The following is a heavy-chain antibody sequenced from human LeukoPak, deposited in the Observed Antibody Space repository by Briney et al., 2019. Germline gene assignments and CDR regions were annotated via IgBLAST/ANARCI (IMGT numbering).Heavy chain of an antibody. V-gene: IGHV4-61*08. J-gene: IGHJ3*02. Sequence: ETLSLTCAVSGGSISSGGYSWSWIRQPPGKGLEWIGYIYYSGSTNYNPSLKSRVTISVDTSKNQFSLKLSSVTAADTAVYYCARIVVVPAALSGRAFDIWGQGTMVTVSS. D-gene: IGHD2-2*01. CDR2: IYYSGST. CDR3: ARIVVVPAALSGRAFDI. CDR1: GGSISSGGYS.